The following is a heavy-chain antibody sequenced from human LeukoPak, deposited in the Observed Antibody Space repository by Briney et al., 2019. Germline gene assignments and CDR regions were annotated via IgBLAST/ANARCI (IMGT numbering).Heavy chain of an antibody. CDR3: ARASDPWLQLT. J-gene: IGHJ5*02. CDR1: GFTFSNYW. D-gene: IGHD5-24*01. CDR2: IKQDGSEK. Sequence: GGSLRLSCAASGFTFSNYWMIWVRQAPGKRLEGVGNIKQDGSEKRYADSVRGRFSISRDNAQTSLYLQMNSLRAEDTAVYYCARASDPWLQLTWGQGTLVTVSS. V-gene: IGHV3-7*05.